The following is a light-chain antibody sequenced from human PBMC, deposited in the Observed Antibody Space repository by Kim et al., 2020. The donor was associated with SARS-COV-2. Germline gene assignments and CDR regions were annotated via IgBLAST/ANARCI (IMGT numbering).Light chain of an antibody. Sequence: VSPGERATLSCRAAQSISSNLAWYQQKPGRAPRLLIFTASTRAAAIPARFSGSGSGTEFTLTISSLQPEDFAVYYCQQYDDWPQTFGQGTKVDIK. V-gene: IGKV3-15*01. CDR3: QQYDDWPQT. J-gene: IGKJ1*01. CDR2: TAS. CDR1: QSISSN.